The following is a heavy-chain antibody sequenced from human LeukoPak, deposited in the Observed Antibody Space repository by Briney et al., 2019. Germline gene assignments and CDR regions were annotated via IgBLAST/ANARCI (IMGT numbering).Heavy chain of an antibody. V-gene: IGHV1-2*02. J-gene: IGHJ3*02. CDR1: GYSFTGYY. Sequence: GASVKVSCKASGYSFTGYYMHWVRQAPGQGLEWMGWINPNSGGTNYAQKFQGRVTMTRDTSISTAYMELSRLRSDDTAVYYCARVIFGVVINAFDIWGQGTMVTVSS. CDR3: ARVIFGVVINAFDI. CDR2: INPNSGGT. D-gene: IGHD3-3*01.